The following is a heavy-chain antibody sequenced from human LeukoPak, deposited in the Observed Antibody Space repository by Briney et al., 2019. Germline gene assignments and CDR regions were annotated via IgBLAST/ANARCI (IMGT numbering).Heavy chain of an antibody. D-gene: IGHD5/OR15-5a*01. Sequence: KPSETLSLTCAVYGGSFSGYYWSWIRQPPGKGLEWIGEINHSGSTNYNPSLKSRVTISVDTSKNQFSLKLSSVTAADTAVYYCARHHVSKYFDLWGRGTLVTVSS. V-gene: IGHV4-34*01. J-gene: IGHJ2*01. CDR1: GGSFSGYY. CDR3: ARHHVSKYFDL. CDR2: INHSGST.